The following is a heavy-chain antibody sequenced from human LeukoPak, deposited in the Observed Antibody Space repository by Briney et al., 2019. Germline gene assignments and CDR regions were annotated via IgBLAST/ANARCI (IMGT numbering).Heavy chain of an antibody. D-gene: IGHD6-13*01. V-gene: IGHV3-15*01. CDR1: GFTFSNAW. Sequence: GGSLRLSCAASGFTFSNAWMSWVRQAPGKGLEWVGRIKSKTDGGTTDYAAPVKGRFTISRDDSKNTLYLQMNSLKTEDTAVYYCTTLYSSSWYPSFDYWGQGTLVTVSS. J-gene: IGHJ4*02. CDR3: TTLYSSSWYPSFDY. CDR2: IKSKTDGGTT.